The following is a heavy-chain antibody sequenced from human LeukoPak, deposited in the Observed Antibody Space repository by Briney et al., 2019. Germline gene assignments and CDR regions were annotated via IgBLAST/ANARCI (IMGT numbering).Heavy chain of an antibody. Sequence: SETLSLTCSVSGGSIGSHYWSWIPQPPGKGLEWIGDIYYDGNTNYNPSLKSRLSLSIDTSKNQFSLKLSSVTAADTAVYYCARDGSFPGSPNNWLDPWGQGTLVTVSS. CDR3: ARDGSFPGSPNNWLDP. CDR1: GGSIGSHY. J-gene: IGHJ5*02. D-gene: IGHD2-2*03. CDR2: IYYDGNT. V-gene: IGHV4-59*11.